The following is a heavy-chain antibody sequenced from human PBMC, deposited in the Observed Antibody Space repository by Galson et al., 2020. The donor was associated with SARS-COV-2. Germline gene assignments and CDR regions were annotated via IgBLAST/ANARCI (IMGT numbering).Heavy chain of an antibody. D-gene: IGHD1-26*01. Sequence: SCAASGFTFSSFWMSWVRQAPGKGLEWLANIKHDGSEKHYVDSLKGRFTISRDNAKNSLFLQMSSLGAEDTAVYYCARVVGGGLDVWGQGTTVTVSS. CDR3: ARVVGGGLDV. J-gene: IGHJ6*02. V-gene: IGHV3-7*01. CDR2: IKHDGSEK. CDR1: GFTFSSFW.